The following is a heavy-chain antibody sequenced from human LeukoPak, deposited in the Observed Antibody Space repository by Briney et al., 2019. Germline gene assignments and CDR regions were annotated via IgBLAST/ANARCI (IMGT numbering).Heavy chain of an antibody. J-gene: IGHJ2*01. CDR3: ARDFQNGGAAGWYFDL. Sequence: GGSLRLSRVASGFTVSSNYMNWVRQPPGEGLEWVSVIYSGGRTHYADSVKGRFTISRDNSKNTLYLQMNSLRAEDTAVYYCARDFQNGGAAGWYFDLWGRGTLVTVSS. CDR2: IYSGGRT. CDR1: GFTVSSNY. V-gene: IGHV3-66*01. D-gene: IGHD3-16*01.